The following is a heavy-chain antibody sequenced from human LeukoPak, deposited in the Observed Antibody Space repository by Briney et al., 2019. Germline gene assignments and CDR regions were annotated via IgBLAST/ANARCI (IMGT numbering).Heavy chain of an antibody. V-gene: IGHV1-69*05. D-gene: IGHD4-11*01. CDR2: IIPIFGTA. CDR1: GGTFSSYA. J-gene: IGHJ6*03. CDR3: ARERAWGVTTDYYYYYMDV. Sequence: SVKVSCKASGGTFSSYAISWVRQAPGQGLEWMGGIIPIFGTANYAQKFQGRVTITTDESTSTAYMELSSLRSEDTAVYYCARERAWGVTTDYYYYYMDVWGKGTTVTVSS.